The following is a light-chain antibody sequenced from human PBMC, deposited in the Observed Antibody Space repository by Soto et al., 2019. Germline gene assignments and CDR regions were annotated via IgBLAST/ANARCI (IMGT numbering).Light chain of an antibody. J-gene: IGKJ1*01. CDR3: QQYNSYPRT. V-gene: IGKV1-33*01. Sequence: DIQMTQSPSSLSASVGDGITVTCQASQDISNRLNWYHQKPGKAPNLLIYAASNLAAGVPSGFSGSGSGTEFTLTISSLQPDDFATYYCQQYNSYPRTFGQGTKVDIK. CDR1: QDISNR. CDR2: AAS.